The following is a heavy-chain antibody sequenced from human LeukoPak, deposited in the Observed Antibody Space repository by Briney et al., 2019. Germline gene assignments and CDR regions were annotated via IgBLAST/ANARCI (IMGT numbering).Heavy chain of an antibody. CDR3: ARGGTLQSPRY. V-gene: IGHV4-31*03. J-gene: IGHJ4*02. CDR1: GGSISSGDYY. Sequence: KTSETLSLTCSVSGGSISSGDYYWSWIRQHPGKGLEWIGYILYSGSTYYNPSLKRRVTISADTSKNQFSLKLSSVTAADTAVYYCARGGTLQSPRYWGQGTLVTVSS. D-gene: IGHD5-24*01. CDR2: ILYSGST.